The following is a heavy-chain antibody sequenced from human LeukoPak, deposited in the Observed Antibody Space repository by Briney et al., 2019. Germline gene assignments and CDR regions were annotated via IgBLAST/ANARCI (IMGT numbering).Heavy chain of an antibody. CDR1: GFSLSRNG. J-gene: IGHJ4*02. V-gene: IGHV3-30*02. Sequence: GGSLRLSCATSGFSLSRNGMHWVRQAPGQGLEWVAFILSDGSYEYYADSVKGRFTISRDNAKNSLYLQMNSLRAEDTALYYCAKGLFSYGSGSDYWGQGTLVTVSS. CDR3: AKGLFSYGSGSDY. D-gene: IGHD3-10*01. CDR2: ILSDGSYE.